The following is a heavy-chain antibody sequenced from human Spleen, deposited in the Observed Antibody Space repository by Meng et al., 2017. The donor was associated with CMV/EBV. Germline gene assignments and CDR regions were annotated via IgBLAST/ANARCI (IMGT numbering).Heavy chain of an antibody. V-gene: IGHV3-15*01. D-gene: IGHD2-2*01. CDR1: GLTFSNAW. Sequence: GESLKISCAASGLTFSNAWMSWVRQAPGKGLEWVGRIKSKTDGGTTDYAAPVKGRFTVSRDDSKNTLYLQMNSLKTEDTAVYYCTTDPRYCSSTSCHFDYWGQGTLVTVSS. CDR2: IKSKTDGGTT. J-gene: IGHJ4*02. CDR3: TTDPRYCSSTSCHFDY.